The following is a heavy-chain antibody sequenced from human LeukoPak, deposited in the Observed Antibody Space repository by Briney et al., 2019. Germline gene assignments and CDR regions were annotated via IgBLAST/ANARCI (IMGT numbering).Heavy chain of an antibody. CDR1: GFTFSTYG. CDR3: ARDHKISYYDSSGYYDY. J-gene: IGHJ4*02. D-gene: IGHD3-22*01. CDR2: IRYDGSNK. Sequence: PGGSLRLSCAASGFTFSTYGMHWVRQAPGKGLEWVALIRYDGSNKYYADSVKDRFTISRDNYKNTLYLQMNSLRAEDTAVYYWARDHKISYYDSSGYYDYWGQGTLVTVSS. V-gene: IGHV3-30*02.